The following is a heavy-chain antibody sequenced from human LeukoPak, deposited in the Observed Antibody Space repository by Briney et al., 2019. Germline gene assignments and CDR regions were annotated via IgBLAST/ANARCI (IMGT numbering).Heavy chain of an antibody. V-gene: IGHV5-10-1*01. CDR3: ARRKGCSGCSCSEWDYGMDV. D-gene: IGHD2-15*01. Sequence: GESLKISCKGSGYSFTSYWISWVRQMPGKGLEWMGRIDPSDSYTNYSPSFQGHVTISADKSISTAYLQWSSLKASDTAMYYCARRKGCSGCSCSEWDYGMDVWGQGTTVTVSS. CDR2: IDPSDSYT. J-gene: IGHJ6*02. CDR1: GYSFTSYW.